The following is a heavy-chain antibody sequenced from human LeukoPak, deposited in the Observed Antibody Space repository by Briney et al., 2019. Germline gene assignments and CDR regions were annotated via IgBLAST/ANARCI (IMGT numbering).Heavy chain of an antibody. J-gene: IGHJ6*03. CDR1: GGTFSSYA. V-gene: IGHV1-69*06. CDR2: IIPIFGTT. D-gene: IGHD6-13*01. CDR3: ARVVGLTGYSSSWYSGYYYYMDV. Sequence: GASVKVSCKASGGTFSSYAISGVRQAPGQGLEWMRGIIPIFGTTNYAQKFQDRVTITADKSTSTAYMELSSLRSEDTAVYYCARVVGLTGYSSSWYSGYYYYMDVWGKGTTVTVSS.